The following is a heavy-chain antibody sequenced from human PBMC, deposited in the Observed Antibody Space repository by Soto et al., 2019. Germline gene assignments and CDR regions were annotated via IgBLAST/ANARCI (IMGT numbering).Heavy chain of an antibody. CDR2: ISSSGFT. Sequence: QVQLQESGPGLVKPSETLSLTCTVSGGSITPYYWSWIRQPPGKRLEWIGYISSSGFTNYNPSLNSRVTISVDKSQNQFSLKLSSVTAADTAVYYCVRDCYSSSCFDLWGQGTLVTVSS. CDR1: GGSITPYY. J-gene: IGHJ4*02. V-gene: IGHV4-59*01. D-gene: IGHD6-13*01. CDR3: VRDCYSSSCFDL.